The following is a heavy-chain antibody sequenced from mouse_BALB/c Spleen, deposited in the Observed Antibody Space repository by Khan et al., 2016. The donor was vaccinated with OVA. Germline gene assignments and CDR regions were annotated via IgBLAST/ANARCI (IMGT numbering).Heavy chain of an antibody. CDR1: GFSLTSYG. CDR2: IWAGGNT. Sequence: QVQLKESGPGLVAPSQSLSITCTVSGFSLTSYGVHWVRQPPGKGLEWLGVIWAGGNTNYKSALMSRLSISKDNSKSQGFLKINSLQTDATAMYYCARETGRAWFAYWGQGTLVTVSA. D-gene: IGHD4-1*01. V-gene: IGHV2-9*02. CDR3: ARETGRAWFAY. J-gene: IGHJ3*01.